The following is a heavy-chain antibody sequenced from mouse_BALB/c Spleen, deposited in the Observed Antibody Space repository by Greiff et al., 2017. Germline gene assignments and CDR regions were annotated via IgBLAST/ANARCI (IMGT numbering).Heavy chain of an antibody. Sequence: QVQLQQPGAELVKPGASVKLSCKASGYTFTSYWMHWVKQRPGQGLEWIGEINPSNGRTNYNEKFKSKATLTVDKSSSTAYMQLSSLTSEDSAVYYCAREVLAGRYFDYWGQGTTLTVSS. J-gene: IGHJ2*01. CDR1: GYTFTSYW. V-gene: IGHV1S81*02. CDR2: INPSNGRT. D-gene: IGHD1-3*01. CDR3: AREVLAGRYFDY.